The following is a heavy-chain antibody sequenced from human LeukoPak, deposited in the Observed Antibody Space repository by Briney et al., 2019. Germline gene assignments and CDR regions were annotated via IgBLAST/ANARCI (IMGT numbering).Heavy chain of an antibody. V-gene: IGHV1-58*02. J-gene: IGHJ4*02. D-gene: IGHD5-18*01. Sequence: SVKVSCKASGFTFTSSAMQWVRQARGQRLEWIGWIVVGSGNTNYAQKFQGRVTITTDESTSTAYMELSSLRSEDTAVYYCARARAMDTAHGFDYWGQGTLVTVSS. CDR2: IVVGSGNT. CDR1: GFTFTSSA. CDR3: ARARAMDTAHGFDY.